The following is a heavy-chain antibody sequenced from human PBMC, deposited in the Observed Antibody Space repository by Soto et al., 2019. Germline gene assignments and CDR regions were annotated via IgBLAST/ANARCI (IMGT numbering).Heavy chain of an antibody. CDR1: GGSLSDYN. V-gene: IGHV4-34*01. J-gene: IGHJ4*02. CDR3: AGAPHGDGRLDFDY. Sequence: QVQLQQWGAGLLKPSETLSLTCAVYGGSLSDYNWSWIRQPPGKGLEWIVEINHRGGTNYNPSLHTRAPISFDTSKNHFSLRLTTATAADTSMYYCAGAPHGDGRLDFDYWGQGTLVTVSS. CDR2: INHRGGT.